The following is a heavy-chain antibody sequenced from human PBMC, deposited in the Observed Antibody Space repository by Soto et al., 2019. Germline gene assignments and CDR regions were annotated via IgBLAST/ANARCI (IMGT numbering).Heavy chain of an antibody. D-gene: IGHD3-10*01. CDR2: IWYDGSNK. V-gene: IGHV3-33*01. CDR1: GFTFSSYG. J-gene: IGHJ3*02. CDR3: ARDPPLWFGELPSAFDI. Sequence: QVQLVESGGGVVQPGRSLRLSCAASGFTFSSYGMHWVRQAPGKGLEWVAVIWYDGSNKYYADSVKGRFTISRDNSKNTLYLLMNSLRAEDTAVYYCARDPPLWFGELPSAFDIWGQGTMVTVSS.